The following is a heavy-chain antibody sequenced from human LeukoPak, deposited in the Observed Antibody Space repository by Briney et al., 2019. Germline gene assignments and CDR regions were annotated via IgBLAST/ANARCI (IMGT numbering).Heavy chain of an antibody. D-gene: IGHD6-13*01. CDR2: IRQDGDTK. V-gene: IGHV3-7*03. J-gene: IGHJ4*02. CDR3: ARSLPYGTTWYGRSDF. CDR1: GFPFNAYW. Sequence: GGSLRLSCAASGFPFNAYWMTWVRQAPGKGLEWVANIRQDGDTKYYVDSVKGRFTISRDDAMNSLYLQMNSLRAEDTAIYYCARSLPYGTTWYGRSDFWGQGTLVTVSS.